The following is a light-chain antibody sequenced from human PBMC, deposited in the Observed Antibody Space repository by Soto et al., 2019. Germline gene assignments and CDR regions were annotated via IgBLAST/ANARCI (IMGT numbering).Light chain of an antibody. Sequence: DIQMTQFPSSLSASVGDRVTITCRASQGIRNDLGWYQQKPGKAPKRLIYAASSLQSGVPSRFSGSGSGTEFALALSSLQPEDSATFYCLQHSTYPLTFGQGTKVEIK. CDR1: QGIRND. CDR3: LQHSTYPLT. V-gene: IGKV1-17*01. CDR2: AAS. J-gene: IGKJ1*01.